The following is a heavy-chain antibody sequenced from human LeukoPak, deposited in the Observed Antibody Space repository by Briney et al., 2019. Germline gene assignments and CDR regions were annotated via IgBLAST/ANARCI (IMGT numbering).Heavy chain of an antibody. J-gene: IGHJ4*02. Sequence: SETLSLTCTVSGGSISSYYWSWIRQPPGKGLEWIGYIYYTGSTNYNPSLKSRVTISVDTSKNQFSLKLSSVTAADTAVYYCAGGLRLEYLYDYWGQGTLVTVSS. D-gene: IGHD5-12*01. CDR3: AGGLRLEYLYDY. CDR2: IYYTGST. CDR1: GGSISSYY. V-gene: IGHV4-59*01.